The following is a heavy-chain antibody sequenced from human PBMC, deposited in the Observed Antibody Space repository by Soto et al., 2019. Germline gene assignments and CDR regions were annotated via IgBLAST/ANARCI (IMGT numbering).Heavy chain of an antibody. V-gene: IGHV1-3*01. J-gene: IGHJ6*02. CDR1: GYTFSSYA. CDR2: INAGNGNT. Sequence: ASVKFSCKATGYTFSSYAMHWVRQAPGQRLEWMGWINAGNGNTTYAQNFQGRVIMTRDTSASTVYMELSSLRSEDTAAYYCATLGAYYYGLDVWGQGTTVTVSS. CDR3: ATLGAYYYGLDV.